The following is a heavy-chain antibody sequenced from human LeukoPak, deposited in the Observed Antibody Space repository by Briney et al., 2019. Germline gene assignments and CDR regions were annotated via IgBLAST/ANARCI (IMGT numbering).Heavy chain of an antibody. Sequence: SQTLSLTCAISGDSVSSNSAAWNWIRQSPSRGLEWLGRTYYRSKWYNDYAVSVKSRITINPDTSKNQVSLQLNSVTPEDTAVYYCAALEGEQQLLDTFDIWGLGTMVTVSS. V-gene: IGHV6-1*01. D-gene: IGHD6-13*01. CDR3: AALEGEQQLLDTFDI. CDR2: TYYRSKWYN. CDR1: GDSVSSNSAA. J-gene: IGHJ3*02.